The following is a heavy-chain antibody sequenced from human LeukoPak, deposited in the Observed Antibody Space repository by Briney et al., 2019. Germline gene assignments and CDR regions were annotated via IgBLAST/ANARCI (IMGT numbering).Heavy chain of an antibody. CDR1: GGSFSGYY. D-gene: IGHD3-22*01. V-gene: IGHV4-34*01. CDR3: ARYYYDSSGHRYFQH. J-gene: IGHJ1*01. Sequence: SETLSLTCAVYGGSFSGYYWSWIRQPPGKGLEWIGEINHSGSTNYNPSLKSRVTISVDTSKNQFSLKLSSMTVADTAVYYCARYYYDSSGHRYFQHWGQGTLVTVSS. CDR2: INHSGST.